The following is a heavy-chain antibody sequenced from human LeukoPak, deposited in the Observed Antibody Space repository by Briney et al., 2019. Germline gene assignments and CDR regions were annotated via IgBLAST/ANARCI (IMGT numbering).Heavy chain of an antibody. Sequence: GASVKVSCKTSGYTFTGYYMHWMRQAPGQGLEWMGWINPNSGGTNYAQKFQGRVTMTRDTSISTAYMELSRLRSDDTAVYYCASTGQQLVDGDWFDPWGQGTLVTVSS. CDR2: INPNSGGT. V-gene: IGHV1-2*02. J-gene: IGHJ5*02. D-gene: IGHD6-13*01. CDR1: GYTFTGYY. CDR3: ASTGQQLVDGDWFDP.